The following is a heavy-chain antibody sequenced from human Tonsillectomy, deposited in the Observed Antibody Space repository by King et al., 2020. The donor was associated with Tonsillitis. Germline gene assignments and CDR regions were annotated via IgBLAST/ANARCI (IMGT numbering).Heavy chain of an antibody. CDR2: IWYDGSNK. Sequence: VQLVESGGGVVQPGRSLRLSCAASGFTFSSYDMHWVRQAPGKGLEWVAVIWYDGSNKYYADSVKGRFTISRDNSKNTLYLQMNSLRAEDRTVYYCARGGAFFYDSSGYRSFDYWGQGTLVTVSS. V-gene: IGHV3-33*01. CDR3: ARGGAFFYDSSGYRSFDY. D-gene: IGHD3-22*01. J-gene: IGHJ4*02. CDR1: GFTFSSYD.